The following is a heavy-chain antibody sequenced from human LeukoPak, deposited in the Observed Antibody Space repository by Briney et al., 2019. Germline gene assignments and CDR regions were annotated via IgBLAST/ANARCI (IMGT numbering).Heavy chain of an antibody. CDR2: IIPIFGTA. CDR1: GGTFSSYA. D-gene: IGHD1-26*01. J-gene: IGHJ4*02. V-gene: IGHV1-69*13. CDR3: ARARDLAREGDY. Sequence: SVKVSCKASGGTFSSYAISWVRQAPGQGLEWMGGIIPIFGTANYAQKFQGRVTITADESTSTAYMELRSLRSDDTAVYYCARARDLAREGDYWGQGTLVTVSS.